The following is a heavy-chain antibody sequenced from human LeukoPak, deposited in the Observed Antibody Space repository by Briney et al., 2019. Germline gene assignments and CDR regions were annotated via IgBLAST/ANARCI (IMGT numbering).Heavy chain of an antibody. V-gene: IGHV3-48*03. CDR3: ARDFVDCDILTGYYNGFEY. J-gene: IGHJ4*02. CDR2: ISSSGSTI. Sequence: GGSLSLSCAASGFTFSSYEMNWVRQAPGKGLEWVSYISSSGSTIYYADSVKGRFTISRDNAKNSLYLQMNSLRAEETAVYYCARDFVDCDILTGYYNGFEYWGQGTLVTVSS. CDR1: GFTFSSYE. D-gene: IGHD3-9*01.